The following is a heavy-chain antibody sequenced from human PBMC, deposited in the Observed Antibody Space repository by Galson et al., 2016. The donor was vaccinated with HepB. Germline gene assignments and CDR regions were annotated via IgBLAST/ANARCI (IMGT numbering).Heavy chain of an antibody. Sequence: SLRLSCAASGFTFSSYGMHWVRQAPGKGLEWLSYIIGSGTSVMYADPVKGRFTISRDNAKNSLYLEMNSLTPEDTAVYYCARSGNWYDVLRWFDPWGQGTLVTVSS. V-gene: IGHV3-48*03. D-gene: IGHD1-1*01. CDR3: ARSGNWYDVLRWFDP. CDR2: IIGSGTSV. J-gene: IGHJ5*02. CDR1: GFTFSSYG.